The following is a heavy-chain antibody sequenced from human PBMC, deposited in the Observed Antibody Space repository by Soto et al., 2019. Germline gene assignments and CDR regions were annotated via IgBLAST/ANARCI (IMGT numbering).Heavy chain of an antibody. Sequence: QLQLQESGPGLVKPSETLSLTCTVSGGSISSSSYYWGWIRQPPGKGLEWIGSIYYSGSTYYNPSLKSRVTISVDTSKNQFSLKLSSVTAADTAVYYCARHTPTHYYDSSGIGYWGQGTLVTVSS. CDR3: ARHTPTHYYDSSGIGY. J-gene: IGHJ4*02. CDR1: GGSISSSSYY. V-gene: IGHV4-39*01. CDR2: IYYSGST. D-gene: IGHD3-22*01.